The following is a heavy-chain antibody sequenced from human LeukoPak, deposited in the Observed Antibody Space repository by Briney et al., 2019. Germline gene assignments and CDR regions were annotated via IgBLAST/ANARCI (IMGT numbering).Heavy chain of an antibody. D-gene: IGHD3-9*01. CDR2: IIPIFGTA. J-gene: IGHJ2*01. CDR1: GGTFSSYA. CDR3: ARDSDGDILTGHHWYFDL. Sequence: GASVKVSCKASGGTFSSYAISWVRQAPGQGLEWMGGIIPIFGTANYAQKFQGRVTITADESTSTAYMELSSLRSEDTAVYYCARDSDGDILTGHHWYFDLWGRGTLVTVSS. V-gene: IGHV1-69*01.